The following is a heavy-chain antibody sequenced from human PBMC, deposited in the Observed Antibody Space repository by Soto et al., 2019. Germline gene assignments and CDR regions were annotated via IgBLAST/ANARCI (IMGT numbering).Heavy chain of an antibody. Sequence: GESLKISCAASGFTFSIYAMSWVRQAPGKGLEWVSGMSGSGGSTYHADYVKGRFSISRDNSKNTLYLQMNSLRVEDTAVYYCAKEEFGWYFNYWGKGTLVTVSS. CDR1: GFTFSIYA. CDR3: AKEEFGWYFNY. CDR2: MSGSGGST. J-gene: IGHJ4*02. D-gene: IGHD6-19*01. V-gene: IGHV3-23*01.